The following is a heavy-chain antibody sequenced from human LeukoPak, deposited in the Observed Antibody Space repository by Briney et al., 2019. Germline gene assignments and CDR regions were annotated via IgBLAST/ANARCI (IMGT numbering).Heavy chain of an antibody. Sequence: GGSLRLSCAASGFSLSGYWMTWVRQAPGKGLEWVANINRDGSQKNHVDSVQGRFTISRDNAKNSLYLQMNSLRAEDTAVYYCARDETTTLPRGQYYYYGMDVWGQGTTVTVSS. CDR2: INRDGSQK. D-gene: IGHD1-1*01. V-gene: IGHV3-7*01. CDR3: ARDETTTLPRGQYYYYGMDV. CDR1: GFSLSGYW. J-gene: IGHJ6*02.